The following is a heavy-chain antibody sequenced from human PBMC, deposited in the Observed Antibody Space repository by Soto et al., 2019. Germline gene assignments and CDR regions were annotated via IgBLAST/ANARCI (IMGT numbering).Heavy chain of an antibody. Sequence: SETLSLTCTVSGGSISSYYWSWIRQPPGKGLEWIGYIYYSGSTNYNPSLKSRVTISVDTSKNQFSLKLSSVTAADTAVYYCARHVFASIPAPFDDWGQGTLVTVSS. J-gene: IGHJ4*02. D-gene: IGHD6-6*01. CDR3: ARHVFASIPAPFDD. V-gene: IGHV4-59*08. CDR2: IYYSGST. CDR1: GGSISSYY.